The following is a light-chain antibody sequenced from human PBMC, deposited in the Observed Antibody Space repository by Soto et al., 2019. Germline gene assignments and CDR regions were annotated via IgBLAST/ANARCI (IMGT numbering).Light chain of an antibody. Sequence: EIVLTQSPGTLSLSPGEGATLSCRASQSIYTKLAWYQKKSGQAPRLLIYDASTRAYGIPDRFSGSGSGTDFSLTISRLEPEDSAVYYCQQYGSSYLTFGGGTKVDIK. CDR1: QSIYTK. CDR3: QQYGSSYLT. CDR2: DAS. J-gene: IGKJ4*01. V-gene: IGKV3-20*01.